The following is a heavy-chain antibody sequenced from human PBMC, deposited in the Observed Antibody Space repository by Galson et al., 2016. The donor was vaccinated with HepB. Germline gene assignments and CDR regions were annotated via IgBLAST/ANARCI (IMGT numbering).Heavy chain of an antibody. CDR1: GFTFSTYG. V-gene: IGHV3-30-3*02. CDR2: ISYDGSHK. D-gene: IGHD3-16*01. J-gene: IGHJ4*02. CDR3: AKNSLRVIVGAADY. Sequence: SLRLSCAASGFTFSTYGMHWVRQGPGKGLEWVSVISYDGSHKYYAYSVKGRFTISRDISKKTLYLQMNSLRPEDTAVYYCAKNSLRVIVGAADYWGQGTLVTVSS.